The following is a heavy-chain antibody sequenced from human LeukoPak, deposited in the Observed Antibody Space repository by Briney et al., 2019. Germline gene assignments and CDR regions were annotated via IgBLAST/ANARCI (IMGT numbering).Heavy chain of an antibody. CDR3: AKDRATVVTHDAFDI. V-gene: IGHV3-33*06. CDR1: GFTFSSYG. CDR2: IWFDGSNK. J-gene: IGHJ3*02. D-gene: IGHD4-23*01. Sequence: GGSLRLSCAASGFTFSSYGMHWVRQAPGKGLEWVAVIWFDGSNKYYADSVKGRFTISRDNSKNTLYLQMNSLRAEDTAVYYCAKDRATVVTHDAFDIWGQGTMVTVSS.